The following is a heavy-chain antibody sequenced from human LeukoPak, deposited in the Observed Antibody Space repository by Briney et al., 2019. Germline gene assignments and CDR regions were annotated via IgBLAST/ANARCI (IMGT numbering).Heavy chain of an antibody. CDR2: ISGSGGST. Sequence: GSLRLSCAASGFPFSSYAMSWVRQAPGKGLEWVCAISGSGGSTYYADSVKGRFTISRDNSKNTLYLQMNSLRAEDTAVYYCAKLSLYCSGGSCYPKAYYFDYWGQGTLVTVSS. J-gene: IGHJ4*02. D-gene: IGHD2-15*01. CDR1: GFPFSSYA. V-gene: IGHV3-23*01. CDR3: AKLSLYCSGGSCYPKAYYFDY.